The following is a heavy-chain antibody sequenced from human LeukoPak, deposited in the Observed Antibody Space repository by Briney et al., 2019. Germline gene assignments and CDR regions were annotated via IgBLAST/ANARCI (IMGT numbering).Heavy chain of an antibody. CDR2: IYHSGNT. J-gene: IGHJ5*02. CDR1: GASIISSNW. D-gene: IGHD6-13*01. Sequence: PSETLSLTCAVSGASIISSNWWSWVRQPPGKGLEWIGEIYHSGNTNYNPSLKSRVTISIDNSKNQFSLKLSSVTAADTAVYFCARGYTSSWYPRADWFDPWGQGTLVTVSS. CDR3: ARGYTSSWYPRADWFDP. V-gene: IGHV4-4*02.